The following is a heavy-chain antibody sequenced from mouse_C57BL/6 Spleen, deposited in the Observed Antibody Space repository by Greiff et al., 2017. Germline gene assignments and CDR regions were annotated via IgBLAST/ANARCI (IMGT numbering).Heavy chain of an antibody. V-gene: IGHV1-81*01. D-gene: IGHD4-1*01. CDR3: ATNWEGYFDY. J-gene: IGHJ2*01. CDR1: GYTFTSYG. CDR2: IYPRSGNT. Sequence: QVQLKQSGAELARPGASVKLSCKASGYTFTSYGISWVKQRTGQGLEWIGEIYPRSGNTYYNEKFKGKATLTADKSSSTAYMELRSLTSEDAAVYFCATNWEGYFDYWGQGTTLTVSS.